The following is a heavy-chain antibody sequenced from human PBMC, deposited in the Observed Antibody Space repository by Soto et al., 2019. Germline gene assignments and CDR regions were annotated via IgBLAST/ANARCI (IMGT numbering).Heavy chain of an antibody. D-gene: IGHD5-18*01. Sequence: PGGSLRLSCAASGFTFSSYSMNWVRQAPGKGLEWVSSISSSGSTIYYADSVKGRFTISRDNAKNSLYLQMNSLRAEDTAVYYCARDRDTAMVYYYYMDVWGKGTTVTSP. CDR3: ARDRDTAMVYYYYMDV. CDR2: ISSSGSTI. V-gene: IGHV3-21*04. CDR1: GFTFSSYS. J-gene: IGHJ6*03.